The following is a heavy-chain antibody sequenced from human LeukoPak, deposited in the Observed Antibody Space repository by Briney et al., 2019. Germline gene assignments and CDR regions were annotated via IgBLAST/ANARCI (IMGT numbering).Heavy chain of an antibody. CDR1: GYTFTGYY. CDR2: INPNSGGA. Sequence: ASVKVSCKASGYTFTGYYMHWVRQAPGQGLEWMGWINPNSGGANYAQKFQGRVTMTRDTSISTAYMELSRLRSDDTAVYYCARRQRWLQVFDYWGQGTLVTVSS. CDR3: ARRQRWLQVFDY. J-gene: IGHJ4*02. D-gene: IGHD5-24*01. V-gene: IGHV1-2*02.